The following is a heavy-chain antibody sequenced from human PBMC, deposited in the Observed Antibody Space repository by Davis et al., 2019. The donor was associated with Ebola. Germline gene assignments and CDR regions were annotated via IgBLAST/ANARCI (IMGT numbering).Heavy chain of an antibody. CDR2: ISSNGGTT. Sequence: GGSLRLSCSVSGFIFSAYAMYWVRQAPGKGLQYVAGISSNGGTTHYADSVRDRFIISRDNSKNTLYLQMSSLRVDDTSVYFCVKGSVTTTVVAYFDSWGQGTLVTVSS. D-gene: IGHD3-10*01. J-gene: IGHJ4*02. CDR1: GFIFSAYA. CDR3: VKGSVTTTVVAYFDS. V-gene: IGHV3-64D*06.